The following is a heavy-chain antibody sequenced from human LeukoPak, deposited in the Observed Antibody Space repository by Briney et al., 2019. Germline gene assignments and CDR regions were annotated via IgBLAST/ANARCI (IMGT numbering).Heavy chain of an antibody. CDR1: GFTFSSYA. Sequence: GGSLRLSCAASGFTFSSYAMHWVRQAPGKGLEYVSAISSKGGGTYYANSVKGRFTISRDNSKNTLYLQMGSLRAEDMAVYYCARDAGFCSGGSCPRYYFDYWGQGTLVTVSS. D-gene: IGHD2-15*01. J-gene: IGHJ4*02. CDR3: ARDAGFCSGGSCPRYYFDY. V-gene: IGHV3-64*01. CDR2: ISSKGGGT.